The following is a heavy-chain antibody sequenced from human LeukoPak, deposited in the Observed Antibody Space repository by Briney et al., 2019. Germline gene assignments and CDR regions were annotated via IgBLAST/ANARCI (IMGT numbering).Heavy chain of an antibody. D-gene: IGHD2-2*01. CDR3: AKWGVGYCSSTSCYDVLFDY. J-gene: IGHJ4*02. CDR2: IWYDGSNK. CDR1: GFTFSSYG. Sequence: PGRSLRLSCAASGFTFSSYGMHWVRQAPGKGLEWVAVIWYDGSNKYYADSVKGRFTISRDNSKNTLYLQMNSLRAEDTAVYYCAKWGVGYCSSTSCYDVLFDYWGQGTLVTVSA. V-gene: IGHV3-33*06.